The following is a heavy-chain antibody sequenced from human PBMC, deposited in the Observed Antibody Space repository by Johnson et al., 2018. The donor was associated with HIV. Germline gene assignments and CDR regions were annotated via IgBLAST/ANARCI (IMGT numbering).Heavy chain of an antibody. CDR1: GFTFSSYA. J-gene: IGHJ3*02. CDR3: ARDSGVDAFDI. V-gene: IGHV3-30-3*01. D-gene: IGHD3-10*01. Sequence: QVQLVESGGVVVQPGGSLRLSCAASGFTFSSYAMHWVRQAPGKGLEWVAVISYDGSNKYYADSVKGRFTISRDNSKNTLYLQMNSLRAEDTAVDYCARDSGVDAFDIWGQGTMVTVSS. CDR2: ISYDGSNK.